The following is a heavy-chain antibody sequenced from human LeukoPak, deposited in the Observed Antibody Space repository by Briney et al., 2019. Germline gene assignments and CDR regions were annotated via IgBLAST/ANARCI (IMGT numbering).Heavy chain of an antibody. D-gene: IGHD5-24*01. CDR3: ARRGRDGDGYNWTPVDY. Sequence: GESLKISCKGSGYSFTSYWIGWVRQMPGKGLEWMGIIYPGDSDTRYSPSFQGQVTISADKSISTAYLQWRSLKASDSAMYYCARRGRDGDGYNWTPVDYWGQGTLVTVSS. CDR2: IYPGDSDT. V-gene: IGHV5-51*01. CDR1: GYSFTSYW. J-gene: IGHJ4*02.